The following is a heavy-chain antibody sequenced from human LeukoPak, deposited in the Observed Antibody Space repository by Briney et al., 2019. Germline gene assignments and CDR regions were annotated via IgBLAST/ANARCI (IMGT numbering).Heavy chain of an antibody. D-gene: IGHD5-18*01. CDR1: GGSFSGYY. V-gene: IGHV4-34*01. Sequence: SETPSLTCAVYGGSFSGYYWSWIRQPPGKGLEWIGEINHSGSTNYNPSLKSRVTISVDTSKNQFSLKLSSVTAADTAVYYCARGRGYRLYYYYGMDVWGQGTTVTVSS. J-gene: IGHJ6*02. CDR2: INHSGST. CDR3: ARGRGYRLYYYYGMDV.